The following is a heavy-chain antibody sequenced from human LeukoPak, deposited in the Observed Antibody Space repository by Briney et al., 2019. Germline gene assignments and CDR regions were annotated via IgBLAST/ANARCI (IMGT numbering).Heavy chain of an antibody. CDR3: ARDGMAGELLDY. D-gene: IGHD1-26*01. CDR2: IWYDGSNK. J-gene: IGHJ4*02. CDR1: GFTFSSYG. V-gene: IGHV3-33*01. Sequence: PGGSLRLSCAASGFTFSSYGMHWVRQAPGKGLEWVAVIWYDGSNKYYTDSVKGRFTISRDNSKNTLYLQMNSLRAEDTAVYYCARDGMAGELLDYWGQGTLVTVSS.